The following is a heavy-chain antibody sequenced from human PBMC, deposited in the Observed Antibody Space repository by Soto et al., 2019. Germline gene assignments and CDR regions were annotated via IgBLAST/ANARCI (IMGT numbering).Heavy chain of an antibody. J-gene: IGHJ4*02. V-gene: IGHV1-69*01. CDR2: VIPIFGAA. CDR3: AIYYMGYCSGGSCHRRPSDY. Sequence: GASVKGSWKAAGGSFRSDRISWWRQAPGQELEWMGGVIPIFGAANYAQKFQGRVTITADESTSTAYMELSSLRSEDTAVYYCAIYYMGYCSGGSCHRRPSDYWGQGTLVNLPS. D-gene: IGHD2-15*01. CDR1: GGSFRSDR.